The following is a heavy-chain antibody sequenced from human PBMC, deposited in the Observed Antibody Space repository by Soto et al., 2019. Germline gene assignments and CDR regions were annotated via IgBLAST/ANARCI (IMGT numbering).Heavy chain of an antibody. CDR3: ARHGSIGARLNYFDP. V-gene: IGHV5-51*01. Sequence: PGESMKISCQGSGDNFDSFWIGWVRQMPGKGLEWMGIIYPGDSDTRYNPSFQGQVTMSADKSISTVYLQWSSLKASDTAIYYCARHGSIGARLNYFDPWGQGTQVTV. D-gene: IGHD6-6*01. J-gene: IGHJ5*02. CDR2: IYPGDSDT. CDR1: GDNFDSFW.